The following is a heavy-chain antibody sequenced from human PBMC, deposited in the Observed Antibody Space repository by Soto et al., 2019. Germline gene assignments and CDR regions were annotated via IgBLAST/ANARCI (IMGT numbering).Heavy chain of an antibody. CDR2: ISGSGGST. J-gene: IGHJ3*02. CDR3: AKDLRVITMIVVVARNQRPHDAFDI. V-gene: IGHV3-23*01. D-gene: IGHD3-22*01. Sequence: PGGSLRLSCAASGFTFSSYAMSWVRQAPGKGLEWVSAISGSGGSTYYADSVKGRFTISRDNSKNTLYLQMNSLRAEDTAVYYCAKDLRVITMIVVVARNQRPHDAFDIWGQGTMVTVSS. CDR1: GFTFSSYA.